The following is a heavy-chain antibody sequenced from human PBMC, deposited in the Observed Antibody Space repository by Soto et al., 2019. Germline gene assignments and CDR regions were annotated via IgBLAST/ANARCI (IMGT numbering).Heavy chain of an antibody. CDR3: AKGSFGFDY. J-gene: IGHJ4*02. V-gene: IGHV3-23*01. Sequence: GSLRLSCAASGVTFTSYAMTWVRQVPGEGLQWVSSISKSGDSTYYADSVKGRFTTSRDNSKNTLYLQMNSPRAEDTAIYYCAKGSFGFDYWGQGTLVTVSS. CDR2: ISKSGDST. D-gene: IGHD3-10*01. CDR1: GVTFTSYA.